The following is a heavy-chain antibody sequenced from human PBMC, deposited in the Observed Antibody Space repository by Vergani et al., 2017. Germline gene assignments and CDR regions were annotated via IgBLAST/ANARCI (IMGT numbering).Heavy chain of an antibody. CDR2: IYHSGST. D-gene: IGHD2-21*02. CDR1: GGSISSGGYS. V-gene: IGHV4-30-2*01. Sequence: QLQLQESGSGLVKPSQTLSLTCAVSGGSISSGGYSWSWIRQPPGKGLEWIGYIYHSGSTYYNPSLKSRVTISVDRSKNQFSLKLSSVTAADTSVYYGASQCVWGGDCYPVGEYWGQGTLVTVSS. J-gene: IGHJ4*02. CDR3: ASQCVWGGDCYPVGEY.